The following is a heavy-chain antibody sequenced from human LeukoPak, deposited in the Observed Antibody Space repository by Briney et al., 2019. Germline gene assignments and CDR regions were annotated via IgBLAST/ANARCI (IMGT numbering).Heavy chain of an antibody. CDR1: GFSLSTTGVG. D-gene: IGHD5-24*01. V-gene: IGHV2-5*01. CDR3: ARRREMATLVYAFDI. J-gene: IGHJ3*02. CDR2: IYWNDDK. Sequence: SGPTLANPTQTLTLTCTFSGFSLSTTGVGVGWIRQPPGKALEWLALIYWNDDKRYSPSLKSRLTITKDTSKNQVVLTMTNMDPVDTATYYCARRREMATLVYAFDIWGQGTMVTVSS.